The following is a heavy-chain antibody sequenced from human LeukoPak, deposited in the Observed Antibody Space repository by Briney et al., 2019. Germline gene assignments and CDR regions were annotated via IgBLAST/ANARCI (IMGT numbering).Heavy chain of an antibody. CDR3: AREDSGSYYYDSSAPLSA. CDR2: ISSSSSYI. Sequence: GGSLRLSCAASGFTFSSYTMNWVRRAPGKGLEWVSSISSSSSYIYYADSVKGRFTISRDNAKNSLYLQMNSPRAEDTAVYYCAREDSGSYYYDSSAPLSAWGQGTLVTVSS. CDR1: GFTFSSYT. J-gene: IGHJ5*02. V-gene: IGHV3-21*01. D-gene: IGHD3-22*01.